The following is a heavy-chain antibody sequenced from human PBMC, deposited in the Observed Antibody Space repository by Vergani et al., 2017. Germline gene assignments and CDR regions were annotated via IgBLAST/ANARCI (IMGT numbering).Heavy chain of an antibody. Sequence: EVQLLESGGGLVQPGGSLRLSCEASGFSFPGYAMSWVRQAPGKGLEWVAAIKGDGSAKQYVESVKGRFTISRDNAKNSLYLDMSSLRAEDTAVYYCVRDVRVSRTWGQGTLVAVSS. J-gene: IGHJ3*01. CDR3: VRDVRVSRT. CDR1: GFSFPGYA. CDR2: IKGDGSAK. V-gene: IGHV3-7*01.